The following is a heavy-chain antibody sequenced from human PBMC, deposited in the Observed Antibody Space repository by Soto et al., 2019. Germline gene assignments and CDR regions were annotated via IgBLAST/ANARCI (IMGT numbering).Heavy chain of an antibody. V-gene: IGHV3-7*01. CDR2: INQDGNEK. CDR1: GFTFNRAW. D-gene: IGHD6-6*01. CDR3: ARTPVAARYFNY. Sequence: EVQLVESGGGLVQPGGSLGLSCSVAGFTFNRAWLSWVRQAPGKRLAWVVNINQDGNEKFYVDSVMGRFTISRDNAKNSLFLQMNSLRVEDTALYYCARTPVAARYFNYWGRGTLVTVSS. J-gene: IGHJ4*02.